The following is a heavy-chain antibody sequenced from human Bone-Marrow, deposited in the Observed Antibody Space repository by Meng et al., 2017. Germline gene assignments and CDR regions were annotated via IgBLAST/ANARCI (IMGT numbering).Heavy chain of an antibody. D-gene: IGHD2-15*01. CDR3: ARLVVVAAIDY. CDR1: GFTLSSYA. CDR2: ISYDGSNK. V-gene: IGHV3-30*01. Sequence: QVQLLESGGGGVQPGRSLRLSCAASGFTLSSYAMDWVRQAPGKGLEWVAVISYDGSNKYYADSVKGRFTISRDNSKNTLYLQMNSLRAEDTAVYYCARLVVVAAIDYWGQGTLVTVFS. J-gene: IGHJ4*02.